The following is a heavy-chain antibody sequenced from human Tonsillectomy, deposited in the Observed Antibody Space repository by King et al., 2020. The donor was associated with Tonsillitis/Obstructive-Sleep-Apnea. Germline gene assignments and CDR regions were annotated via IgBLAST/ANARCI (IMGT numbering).Heavy chain of an antibody. CDR2: INPSGGST. CDR3: ARSPKSDYGDCVVPFDY. Sequence: VQLVQSGAEVKKPGASVKLSCKTSGYTFTSYYMHWVRQAPGQGLEWMGIINPSGGSTSYAQEFQGRVTMTRDTSTSTVYMELSSLRSEHTAVYYCARSPKSDYGDCVVPFDYWGQGTLVTVSS. J-gene: IGHJ4*02. V-gene: IGHV1-46*01. CDR1: GYTFTSYY. D-gene: IGHD4-17*01.